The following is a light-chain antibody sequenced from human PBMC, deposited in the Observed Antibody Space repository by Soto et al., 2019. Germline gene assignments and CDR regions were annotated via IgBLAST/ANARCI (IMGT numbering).Light chain of an antibody. CDR1: QIVSRNF. J-gene: IGKJ1*01. CDR2: GAG. V-gene: IGKV3-20*01. CDR3: QQYGSTPVT. Sequence: EIVLTLSLGTLSLAPVAIPNLFCRAIQIVSRNFLAWYRQKPGQAPRLLIYGAGSRATGIPDRFSGSGSGTDFILTISRLEPEDFAVYYCQQYGSTPVTCGQGNKGAIK.